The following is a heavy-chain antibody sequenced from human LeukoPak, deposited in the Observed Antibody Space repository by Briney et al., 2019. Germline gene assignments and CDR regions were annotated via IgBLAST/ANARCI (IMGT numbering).Heavy chain of an antibody. V-gene: IGHV1-69*13. CDR1: GYTFSSYA. J-gene: IGHJ6*02. D-gene: IGHD6-19*01. CDR2: IIPIFGTA. Sequence: ASVKVSCKASGYTFSSYAISWVRQAPGQGLEWMGGIIPIFGTANYAQKFQGRVTITADESTSTAYMELSSLRSEDTAVYYCARVEWTAVAGTGYDYYGMDVWGQGTTVTVSS. CDR3: ARVEWTAVAGTGYDYYGMDV.